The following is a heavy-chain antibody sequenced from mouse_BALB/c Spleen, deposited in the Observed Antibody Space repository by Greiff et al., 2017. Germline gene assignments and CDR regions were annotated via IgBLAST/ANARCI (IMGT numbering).Heavy chain of an antibody. CDR3: ARDGRGFAY. CDR2: INSNGGST. V-gene: IGHV5-6-3*01. CDR1: GFTFSSYG. J-gene: IGHJ3*01. Sequence: DVHLVESGGGLVQPGGSLKLSCAASGFTFSSYGMSWVRQTPDKRLELVATINSNGGSTYYPDSVKGRFTISRDNAKNTLYLQMSSLKSEDTAMYYCARDGRGFAYWGQGTLVTVSA.